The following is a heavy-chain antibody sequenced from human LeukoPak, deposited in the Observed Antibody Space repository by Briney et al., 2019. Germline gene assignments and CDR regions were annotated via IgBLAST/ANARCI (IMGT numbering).Heavy chain of an antibody. J-gene: IGHJ4*02. V-gene: IGHV3-11*06. CDR3: ARVVDTHFDY. Sequence: GGSLRLSCAASGFTFSDYYMSWIRQAPGKGLEWVSYISSTSSYTNYADSVKGRFTISRDNAKNSLHLQMNSLRAEDTAVYYCARVVDTHFDYWGQGTLVTVSS. CDR2: ISSTSSYT. CDR1: GFTFSDYY. D-gene: IGHD5-18*01.